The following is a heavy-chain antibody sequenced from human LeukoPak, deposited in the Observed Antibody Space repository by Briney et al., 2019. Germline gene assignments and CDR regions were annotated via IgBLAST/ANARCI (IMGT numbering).Heavy chain of an antibody. CDR2: ISWNSGSI. Sequence: QAGGSLRLSCAASGFTFDDYAMHWVRQAPGKGLEWVSGISWNSGSIGYADSVKGRFTISRDNSKNTLYLQMNSLRAEDTAVYYCARKTYGDYFDYWGQGTLVTVSS. D-gene: IGHD4-17*01. CDR1: GFTFDDYA. V-gene: IGHV3-9*01. J-gene: IGHJ4*02. CDR3: ARKTYGDYFDY.